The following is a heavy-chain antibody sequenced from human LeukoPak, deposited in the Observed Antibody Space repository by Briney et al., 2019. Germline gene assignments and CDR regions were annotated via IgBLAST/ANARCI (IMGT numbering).Heavy chain of an antibody. J-gene: IGHJ4*02. CDR1: GFTFSSYG. D-gene: IGHD5-18*01. Sequence: GGSLRLSCAASGFTFSSYGMSWVRQAPGKGLEWVSAISGSGGSTYYADSVKGRFTISRDNSKNTLYPQMNSLRAEDTAVYYCAKARGYSYGPFDYWGQGTLVTVSS. CDR2: ISGSGGST. V-gene: IGHV3-23*01. CDR3: AKARGYSYGPFDY.